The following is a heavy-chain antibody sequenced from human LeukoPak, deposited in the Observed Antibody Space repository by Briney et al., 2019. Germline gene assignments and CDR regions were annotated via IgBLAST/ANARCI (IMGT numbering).Heavy chain of an antibody. D-gene: IGHD3-16*01. J-gene: IGHJ4*02. CDR2: IKQDGSEK. V-gene: IGHV3-7*01. CDR3: ARDGPYSALEDYFDY. Sequence: GGSLRLSCAASGFTFSSYWMSWVRQAPGKGLEWVANIKQDGSEKYYVDSVKGRFTISGDNAKNSLYLQMNSLRAEDTAVYYCARDGPYSALEDYFDYWGQGTLVTVSS. CDR1: GFTFSSYW.